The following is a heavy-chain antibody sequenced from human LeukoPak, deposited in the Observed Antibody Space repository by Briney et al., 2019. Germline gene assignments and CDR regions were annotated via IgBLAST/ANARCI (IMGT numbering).Heavy chain of an antibody. J-gene: IGHJ4*02. CDR3: AKDSSTWGNLAGHFDS. CDR2: IYYSGNT. D-gene: IGHD6-13*01. V-gene: IGHV4-59*12. CDR1: GGSISSYY. Sequence: SETLSLTCTVSGGSISSYYWSWIRQPPGKGLEWVGYIYYSGNTNYNPSLKSRVTISVDTSKNQFSLKLSSVTAADTAVYYCAKDSSTWGNLAGHFDSWGQGTLVTVSS.